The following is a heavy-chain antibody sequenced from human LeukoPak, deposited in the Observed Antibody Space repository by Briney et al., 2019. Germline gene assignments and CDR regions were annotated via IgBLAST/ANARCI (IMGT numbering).Heavy chain of an antibody. CDR3: ARDPGSWYEYNWFDP. CDR2: INAGNGNT. Sequence: ASVKVSCKASGYTFTSYAMHWVRQAPGQRLEWMGWINAGNGNTKYSQKFQGRVTITRDTSASTAYMELGSLRSEDTAVYYCARDPGSWYEYNWFDPWGQGTLVTVSS. CDR1: GYTFTSYA. V-gene: IGHV1-3*01. D-gene: IGHD6-13*01. J-gene: IGHJ5*02.